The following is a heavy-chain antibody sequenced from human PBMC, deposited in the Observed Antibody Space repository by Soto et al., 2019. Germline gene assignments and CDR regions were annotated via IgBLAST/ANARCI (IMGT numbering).Heavy chain of an antibody. V-gene: IGHV4-59*01. CDR3: ARARLYCSGGSCYSPYYYYYGMDV. Sequence: SETLSLTCTVSGGSISSYYWSWIRQPPGKGLEWIGYIYYSGSTNSNPSLKSRVTISVDTSKNQFSLKLSSVTAADTAVYYCARARLYCSGGSCYSPYYYYYGMDVWGQGTTVTVSS. CDR1: GGSISSYY. J-gene: IGHJ6*02. CDR2: IYYSGST. D-gene: IGHD2-15*01.